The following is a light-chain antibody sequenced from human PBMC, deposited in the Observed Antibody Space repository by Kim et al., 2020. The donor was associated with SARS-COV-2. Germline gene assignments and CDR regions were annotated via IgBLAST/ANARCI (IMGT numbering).Light chain of an antibody. J-gene: IGKJ1*01. CDR2: WAS. V-gene: IGKV4-1*01. CDR3: QQYYSSPWT. Sequence: ANINSKYCRSGLNSHDSKNYLVWSQQKTGQPTRLLRYWASTRETGVPDRFNGSVSGTDFTLTISSLQAEDVAVYYCQQYYSSPWTFGQGTKVEIK. CDR1: RSGLNSHDSKNY.